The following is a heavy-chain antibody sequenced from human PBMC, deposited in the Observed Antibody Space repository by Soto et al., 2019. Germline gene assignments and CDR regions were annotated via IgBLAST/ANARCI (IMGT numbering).Heavy chain of an antibody. CDR1: GFSFSDLG. Sequence: QVQLVESGGGVVQPGRSLRLSCAASGFSFSDLGMHWVRHAPGKGLEWVAIISFIGSDKYYADSVNGRFTISRDNSKNTLYLQMNSLRGEDSGVYYCAKGSADGDYTLDNWGQGTPVTVSS. J-gene: IGHJ4*02. CDR3: AKGSADGDYTLDN. D-gene: IGHD4-17*01. CDR2: ISFIGSDK. V-gene: IGHV3-33*06.